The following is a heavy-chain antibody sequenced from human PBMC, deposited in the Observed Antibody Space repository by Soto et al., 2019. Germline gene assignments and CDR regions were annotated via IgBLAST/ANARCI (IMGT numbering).Heavy chain of an antibody. Sequence: QVQLVQSGAEVKKPGASVKVSCKAFGYTFTTYGINWVRQAPGQGLDWMGWVSPYNGDTSYAQKVQGRVTMTTDTSTRTAYLELRSLRSDDTAVYYCAREVGHMDVWGQGTTVTVSS. CDR2: VSPYNGDT. D-gene: IGHD2-2*01. CDR1: GYTFTTYG. V-gene: IGHV1-18*04. CDR3: AREVGHMDV. J-gene: IGHJ6*02.